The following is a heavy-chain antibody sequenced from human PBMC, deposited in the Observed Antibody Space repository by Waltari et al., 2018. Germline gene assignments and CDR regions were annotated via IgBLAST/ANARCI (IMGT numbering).Heavy chain of an antibody. D-gene: IGHD3-10*01. CDR3: ARDRLRGVAAYFDY. CDR1: GITFGNHA. J-gene: IGHJ4*02. Sequence: EVQLLESGGGLVQVGGSRRLSCVVSGITFGNHAMNWVRQAPGKGLGWFSAISGDGTDTFYADSVRGRFTVSRDNSKNTLYLQMTSLKVEDTAVYYCARDRLRGVAAYFDYWGQGTLVTVSS. CDR2: ISGDGTDT. V-gene: IGHV3-23*01.